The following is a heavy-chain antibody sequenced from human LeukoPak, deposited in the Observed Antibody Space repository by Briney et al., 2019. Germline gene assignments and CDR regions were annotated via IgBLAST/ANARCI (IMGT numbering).Heavy chain of an antibody. J-gene: IGHJ4*02. CDR2: MYYSGST. D-gene: IGHD3-10*01. CDR1: GGSISSYY. CDR3: ARATYYYGSGSYYTLPDY. Sequence: PSETLSLTCTVSGGSISSYYWSWIRQPPGKGLEWIGYMYYSGSTNYNPSLKSRVTISVDTSKNQFSLKLSSVTAADTAVYYCARATYYYGSGSYYTLPDYWGQGTLVTVSS. V-gene: IGHV4-59*01.